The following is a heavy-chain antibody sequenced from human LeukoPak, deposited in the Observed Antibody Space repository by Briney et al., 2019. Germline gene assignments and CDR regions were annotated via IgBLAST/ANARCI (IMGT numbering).Heavy chain of an antibody. D-gene: IGHD2-15*01. J-gene: IGHJ4*02. CDR3: ATALCPDCSGGSCLVDY. CDR2: FDPEDGET. CDR1: GYTLTELS. Sequence: GASVKVSCKVFGYTLTELSMHWVRQAPGKGLEWMGGFDPEDGETIYAQKFQGRVTMTEDTSTDTAYMELSSLRSEDTAVYYCATALCPDCSGGSCLVDYWGQGTLVTVSS. V-gene: IGHV1-24*01.